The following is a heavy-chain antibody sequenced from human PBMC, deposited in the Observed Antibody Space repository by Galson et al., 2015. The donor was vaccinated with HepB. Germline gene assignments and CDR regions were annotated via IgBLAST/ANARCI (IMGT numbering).Heavy chain of an antibody. D-gene: IGHD6-13*01. V-gene: IGHV3-23*01. J-gene: IGHJ4*02. Sequence: SLRLSCAASGFTFSSYAMSWVRQAPGKGLEWVSAISGSGGSTYYADSVKGRFTISRDNAQNSLDLQMNSLRAEDTAVYYCARNLVQDYWGQGTLVTVSS. CDR1: GFTFSSYA. CDR3: ARNLVQDY. CDR2: ISGSGGST.